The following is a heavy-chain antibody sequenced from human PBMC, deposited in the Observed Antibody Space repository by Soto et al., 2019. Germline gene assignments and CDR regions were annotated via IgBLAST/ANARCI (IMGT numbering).Heavy chain of an antibody. CDR2: INLSAGST. D-gene: IGHD3-9*01. Sequence: QVQLVQSGAEVKKPGASVKVSCKASGHTFTSYYMHWVRQAPGQGLEWIGIINLSAGSTSYAQKFQGRVTITSDTSTRTVYMDMSSLRSEYTAVYYCASSDPDILTTYSYSMDVWGQGTTVTVSS. CDR3: ASSDPDILTTYSYSMDV. CDR1: GHTFTSYY. J-gene: IGHJ6*02. V-gene: IGHV1-46*01.